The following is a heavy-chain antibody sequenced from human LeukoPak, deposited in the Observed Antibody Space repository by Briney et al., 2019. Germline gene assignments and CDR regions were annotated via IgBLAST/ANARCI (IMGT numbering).Heavy chain of an antibody. CDR1: GGSFSGYY. Sequence: SETLSLTCAVYGGSFSGYYWSWIRQPPGKGLEWIGYIYYRGSTNYNPSFKSRVTISLDSSKNQFSLNLRSVTAADTAVYYCARHSPDTTMSVGFDYWGQGTLVAVSS. J-gene: IGHJ4*02. CDR3: ARHSPDTTMSVGFDY. D-gene: IGHD5-18*01. CDR2: IYYRGST. V-gene: IGHV4-59*08.